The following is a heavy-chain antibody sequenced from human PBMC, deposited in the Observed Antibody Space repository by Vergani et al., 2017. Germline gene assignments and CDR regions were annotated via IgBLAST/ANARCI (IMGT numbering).Heavy chain of an antibody. J-gene: IGHJ6*02. CDR1: GFSFGDYA. CDR2: IRNKAYGGTT. Sequence: EVQLVESGGGLVPPGRSLRLSCAASGFSFGDYAMTWVRQAPGKGLEWVAFIRNKAYGGTTEYAASVKGRFTISRDSSKNTLYLQMNSLSAGDTAVYYCAKANPRNSGYDYLYYYHAMDVWGQGTTVTVSS. V-gene: IGHV3-49*04. D-gene: IGHD5-12*01. CDR3: AKANPRNSGYDYLYYYHAMDV.